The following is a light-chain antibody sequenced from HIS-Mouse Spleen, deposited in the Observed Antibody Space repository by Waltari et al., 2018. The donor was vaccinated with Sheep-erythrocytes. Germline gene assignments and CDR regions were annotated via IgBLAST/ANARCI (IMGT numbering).Light chain of an antibody. CDR3: QAWDSSTAWV. Sequence: SYELTQPPSVSVSPGQTASITCSGDKLGDKYACWYQQKPGQSPVLVIYQDSQRPSGNPGRFSGSNSGNTATLTVSGTQAMDEADYYCQAWDSSTAWVFGGGTKLTVL. CDR2: QDS. CDR1: KLGDKY. J-gene: IGLJ3*02. V-gene: IGLV3-1*01.